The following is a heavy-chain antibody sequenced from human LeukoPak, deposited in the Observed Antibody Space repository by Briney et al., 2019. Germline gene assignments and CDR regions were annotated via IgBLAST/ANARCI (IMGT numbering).Heavy chain of an antibody. CDR3: ARVQRYSSSWYGDWFDP. J-gene: IGHJ5*02. Sequence: SETLSLTCTVSGGSISSSYWSWIRQPPGKGLEWIGYIYYSGSTNYNPSLKSRVTISVDTSKNQFSLKLSSVTAADTAVYYCARVQRYSSSWYGDWFDPWGQGTLVTVSS. D-gene: IGHD6-13*01. CDR1: GGSISSSY. V-gene: IGHV4-59*01. CDR2: IYYSGST.